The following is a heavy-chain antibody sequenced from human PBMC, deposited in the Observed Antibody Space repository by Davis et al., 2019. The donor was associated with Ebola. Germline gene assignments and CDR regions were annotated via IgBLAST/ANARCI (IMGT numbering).Heavy chain of an antibody. CDR1: GGTFSSYA. CDR3: ARDLIVVVPAAINWFDP. Sequence: SVKVSCKASGGTFSSYAISWVRQAPGQGLEWMGGIIPIFGTANYAQKFQGRVTITADESTSTAYMELSSLRSEDTAVYYCARDLIVVVPAAINWFDPWGQGTLVTVSS. CDR2: IIPIFGTA. V-gene: IGHV1-69*13. D-gene: IGHD2-2*01. J-gene: IGHJ5*02.